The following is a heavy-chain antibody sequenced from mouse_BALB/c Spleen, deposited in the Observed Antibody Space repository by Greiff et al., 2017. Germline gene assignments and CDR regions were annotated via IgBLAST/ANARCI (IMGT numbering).Heavy chain of an antibody. CDR1: GYSFTGYF. CDR2: INPYNGDT. V-gene: IGHV1-37*01. CDR3: GRGISTMITTALAY. J-gene: IGHJ3*01. D-gene: IGHD2-4*01. Sequence: VHVKQSGPELVKPGASVKISCKASGYSFTGYFMNWVKQSHGKSLEWIGRINPYNGDTFYNQKFKGKATLTVDKSSSTAHMELLSLTSEDSAVYYCGRGISTMITTALAYWGQGTLVTVSA.